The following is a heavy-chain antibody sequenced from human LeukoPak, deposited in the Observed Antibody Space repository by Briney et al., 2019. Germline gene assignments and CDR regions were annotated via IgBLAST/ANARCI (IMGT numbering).Heavy chain of an antibody. CDR2: IKPDGSEK. V-gene: IGHV3-7*01. CDR1: GVSGSTYC. D-gene: IGHD6-19*01. CDR3: ARDRGGSGWYEFES. J-gene: IGHJ4*02. Sequence: GGALRLSCAESGVSGSTYCMSWVRQVPRERREWVVSIKPDGSEKYYVDSVKGRFTISRDNAKNSLYLQLNSLRAEDTALFYCARDRGGSGWYEFESWGQGTLVSVSS.